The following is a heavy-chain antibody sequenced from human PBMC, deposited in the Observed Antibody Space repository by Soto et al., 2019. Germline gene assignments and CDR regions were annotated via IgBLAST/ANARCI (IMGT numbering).Heavy chain of an antibody. J-gene: IGHJ4*02. V-gene: IGHV1-69*06. CDR1: GGTSTRYA. CDR3: NRGSEYDFWSGYL. Sequence: QERLVQSGAEVRKPGSSVKVSCKVTGGTSTRYAINWVRQAPGRGLEWMGGIVPMFGTSKYAQKFQGRVTITADTSTNIAYMELRSLRSEDTAVYYCNRGSEYDFWSGYLWCQGTLVSVSS. CDR2: IVPMFGTS. D-gene: IGHD3-3*01.